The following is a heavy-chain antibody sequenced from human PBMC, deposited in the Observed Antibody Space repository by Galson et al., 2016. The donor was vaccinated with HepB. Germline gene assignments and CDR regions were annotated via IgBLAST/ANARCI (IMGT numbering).Heavy chain of an antibody. CDR3: TRDRVTIFGWGMDV. V-gene: IGHV3-7*05. CDR2: AKQDGSEK. CDR1: GFTFRSYW. J-gene: IGHJ6*02. Sequence: SLRLSCAASGFTFRSYWMSWVRQAPGKGLEWVANAKQDGSEKYYVDSVKGRFTISRDNAKNSLYLRMNSLRAQDTAVYYCTRDRVTIFGWGMDVWGQGTTVTVSS. D-gene: IGHD3-3*01.